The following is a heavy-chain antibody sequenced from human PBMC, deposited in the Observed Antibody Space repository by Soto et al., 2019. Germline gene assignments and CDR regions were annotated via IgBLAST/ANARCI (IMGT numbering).Heavy chain of an antibody. CDR1: GVSFNNNG. V-gene: IGHV1-69*01. Sequence: QVQLVQSGAEVKKPGSSVKVSCKTSGVSFNNNGIGWVRQAPGHGPEWMGGVSPPFRTSNYARKFQGRISNTADASTGTVNMELSSLTSEDTAQYYCARVLYYGSGSYSPYGMDVWGQGTRVTVSS. CDR3: ARVLYYGSGSYSPYGMDV. D-gene: IGHD3-10*01. J-gene: IGHJ6*02. CDR2: VSPPFRTS.